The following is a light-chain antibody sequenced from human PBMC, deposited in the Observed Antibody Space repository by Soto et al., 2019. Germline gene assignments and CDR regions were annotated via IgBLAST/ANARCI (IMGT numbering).Light chain of an antibody. V-gene: IGLV1-47*01. CDR3: TTWDDSLSGAV. CDR2: MNN. CDR1: SSNIGSNY. Sequence: QPVLTQPPSASVTPGQRVTISCSGSSSNIGSNYVYWYQQLPGTAPKLLIYMNNQRPSGVPDRFSGSKSGTSASLAISGLRSEDEADYYCTTWDDSLSGAVFGGGTQLTVL. J-gene: IGLJ7*01.